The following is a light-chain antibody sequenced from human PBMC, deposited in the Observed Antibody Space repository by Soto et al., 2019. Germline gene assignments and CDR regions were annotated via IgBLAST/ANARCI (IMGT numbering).Light chain of an antibody. V-gene: IGLV2-14*01. CDR3: SSYTTSNTRQIV. CDR1: RSDVGGYNY. CDR2: DVS. Sequence: QSALTQPASVSGSPGQSITISCTGTRSDVGGYNYVSWYQQHPGTAPKFMIYDVSNRPSGVSNRFSGSKSGNTASLTISGLQAEDEADYYCSSYTTSNTRQIVFGTGTKLTVL. J-gene: IGLJ1*01.